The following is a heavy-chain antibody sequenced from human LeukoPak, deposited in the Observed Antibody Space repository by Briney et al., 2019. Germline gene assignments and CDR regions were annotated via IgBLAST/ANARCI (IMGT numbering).Heavy chain of an antibody. D-gene: IGHD6-19*01. CDR2: INWNGGST. CDR1: GFTFSSYS. Sequence: GGSLRLSCAASGFTFSSYSMNWVRQAPGKGLEWVSGINWNGGSTGYADSVKGRFTISRDNAKNSLYLQMNSLRAEDTALYYCARAVAGTSDYYYYYMDVWGKGTTVTVSS. V-gene: IGHV3-20*04. J-gene: IGHJ6*03. CDR3: ARAVAGTSDYYYYYMDV.